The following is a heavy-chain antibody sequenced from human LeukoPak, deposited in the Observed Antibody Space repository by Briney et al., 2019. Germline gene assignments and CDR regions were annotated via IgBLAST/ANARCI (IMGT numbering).Heavy chain of an antibody. CDR2: FDLTDSHV. Sequence: GESLKISCKSSGYKFTSYWVSWVRQMPGQGLEWMGRFDLTDSHVNYSPSFEGHVTISADKSISTAYLQWSSLKASDTAMYYCAVAVAFIDYWGQGTLVIVSS. V-gene: IGHV5-10-1*01. CDR1: GYKFTSYW. J-gene: IGHJ4*02. CDR3: AVAVAFIDY. D-gene: IGHD5-12*01.